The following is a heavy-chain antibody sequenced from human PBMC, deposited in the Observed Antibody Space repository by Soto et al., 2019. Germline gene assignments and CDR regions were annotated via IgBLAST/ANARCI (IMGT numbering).Heavy chain of an antibody. CDR3: AREPYPQPYYGMDV. D-gene: IGHD2-2*01. CDR1: GFTFSSYT. J-gene: IGHJ6*02. V-gene: IGHV3-30-3*01. CDR2: ISYDGSNK. Sequence: QVQLVESGGGVVQPGRSLRLSCAASGFTFSSYTIHWVRQAPGKGLEWVAVISYDGSNKYYADSVKGRFTISRDNSKNTLYLQMNSLRTEDTAVYYCAREPYPQPYYGMDVWGQGTTVTVSS.